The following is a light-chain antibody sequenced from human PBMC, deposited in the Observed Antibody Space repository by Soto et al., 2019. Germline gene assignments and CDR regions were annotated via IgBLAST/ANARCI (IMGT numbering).Light chain of an antibody. V-gene: IGLV2-8*01. CDR2: EVS. CDR3: SSYAGSNNYV. J-gene: IGLJ1*01. Sequence: QSALTQPPSASGSPEQSVTISCTGTSSDVGGYNYVSWYQQHSGKAPKLMIYEVSKRPSGVPDRFSGSKSGNTASLTVSGLQAEDEADYYCSSYAGSNNYVFGTGTKLTVL. CDR1: SSDVGGYNY.